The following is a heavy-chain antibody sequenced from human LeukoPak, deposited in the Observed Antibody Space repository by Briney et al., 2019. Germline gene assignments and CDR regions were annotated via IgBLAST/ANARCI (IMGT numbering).Heavy chain of an antibody. Sequence: ASVKVSCKASGYTFTGYYMHWVRQAPGQGLEWTGWINPNSGGTNYAQKFQGRVTMTRDTSISTAYMELSRLRSDDTAVYYCAITVTSQLLWYLNDAFDIWGQGTMATVSS. CDR3: AITVTSQLLWYLNDAFDI. D-gene: IGHD2-2*01. J-gene: IGHJ3*02. CDR2: INPNSGGT. CDR1: GYTFTGYY. V-gene: IGHV1-2*02.